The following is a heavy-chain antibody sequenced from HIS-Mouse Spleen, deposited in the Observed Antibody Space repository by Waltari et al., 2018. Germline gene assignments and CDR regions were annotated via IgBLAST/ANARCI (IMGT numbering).Heavy chain of an antibody. J-gene: IGHJ5*02. D-gene: IGHD2-21*02. V-gene: IGHV4-39*01. CDR3: ARKRTASGWFDP. Sequence: QLQLQESGPGLVKPSETLSPTCPVSGGSIRSSSYYWGWIRQPPGKGLEWIGSIYYSGSTYYNPSLKSRVTISVDTSKNQFSLKLSSVTAADTAVYYCARKRTASGWFDPWGQGTLVTVSS. CDR2: IYYSGST. CDR1: GGSIRSSSYY.